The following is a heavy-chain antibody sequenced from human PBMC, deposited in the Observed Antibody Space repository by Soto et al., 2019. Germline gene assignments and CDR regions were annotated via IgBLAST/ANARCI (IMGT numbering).Heavy chain of an antibody. V-gene: IGHV3-23*01. Sequence: GGSLRLSCTAPGFTFNSHTMTWVRQAPGKGLEWVSGLSDSGGSIYYADSVKGRFTISRDNSMNTLYLQMNTLRAEDTAVYYCAKVSSAWYAGFFDLWGQGT. CDR2: LSDSGGSI. CDR3: AKVSSAWYAGFFDL. CDR1: GFTFNSHT. D-gene: IGHD2-8*01. J-gene: IGHJ4*02.